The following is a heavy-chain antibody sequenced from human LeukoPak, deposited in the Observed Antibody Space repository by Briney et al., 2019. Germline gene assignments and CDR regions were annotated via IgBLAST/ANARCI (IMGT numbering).Heavy chain of an antibody. CDR2: FDPEDGET. CDR1: GYTLTELC. Sequence: ASVKVSCRVSGYTLTELCMHWVRQAPGKGLEGMGGFDPEDGETIYAQKFQGRVTMTEDTSTDTAYMELSSLRSEDTAVYYCATSQVGATLSEDFLEFDYWGQGTLVTVSS. D-gene: IGHD1-26*01. J-gene: IGHJ4*02. V-gene: IGHV1-24*01. CDR3: ATSQVGATLSEDFLEFDY.